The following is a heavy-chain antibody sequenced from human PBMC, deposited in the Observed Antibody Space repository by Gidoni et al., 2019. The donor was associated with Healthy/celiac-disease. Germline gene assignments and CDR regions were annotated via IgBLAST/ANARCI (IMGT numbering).Heavy chain of an antibody. J-gene: IGHJ3*02. CDR2: IYYSGST. CDR3: ASSYNGGAFDI. V-gene: IGHV4-59*01. D-gene: IGHD1-26*01. Sequence: QVQLQESGPGLVKPSETLSLTCTVSGGSISSYYWSWIRQPPGKGLEWIGYIYYSGSTNYNPSLKSRVTISVDTSKNQFSLKLSSVTAADTAVYYCASSYNGGAFDIWGQGTMVTVSS. CDR1: GGSISSYY.